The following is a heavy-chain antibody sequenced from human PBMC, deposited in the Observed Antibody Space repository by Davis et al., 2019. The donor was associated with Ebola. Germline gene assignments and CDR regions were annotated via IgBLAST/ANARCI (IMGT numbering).Heavy chain of an antibody. CDR1: GFAFNTYW. CDR3: ARDPIISLIVPPYGMDV. V-gene: IGHV3-7*01. Sequence: PGGSLRLSCTASGFAFNTYWMSWVRQAPGKGLEWLANIRQDGSEEYYVDSVKGRFTISRDNAKNSLFLQMNSRRAEDTAVYYCARDPIISLIVPPYGMDVWGPGTTVTVSS. J-gene: IGHJ6*02. CDR2: IRQDGSEE. D-gene: IGHD3-16*02.